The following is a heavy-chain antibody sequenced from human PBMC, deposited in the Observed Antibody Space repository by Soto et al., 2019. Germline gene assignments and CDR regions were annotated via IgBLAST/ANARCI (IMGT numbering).Heavy chain of an antibody. V-gene: IGHV1-69*13. CDR1: GGTFSSYA. J-gene: IGHJ6*01. D-gene: IGHD1-26*01. CDR3: ATRHSGSYFYYYYYGMDV. Sequence: ASVKVSCKASGGTFSSYAISWVRQAPGQGLEWMGGIIPIFGTANYAQKSQGRVTITADESTSTAYMELSSLRSEDTAVYYCATRHSGSYFYYYYYGMDVWGQGTTVTVSS. CDR2: IIPIFGTA.